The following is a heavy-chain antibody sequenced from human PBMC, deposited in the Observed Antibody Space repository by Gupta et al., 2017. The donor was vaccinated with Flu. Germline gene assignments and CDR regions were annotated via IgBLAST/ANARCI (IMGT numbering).Heavy chain of an antibody. CDR2: VHFSGST. V-gene: IGHV4-39*01. CDR1: GYSVTSTTYY. J-gene: IGHJ6*02. CDR3: ARRPGYALGGLDV. Sequence: QLRLQESGPGHLKPSETLSLTCSVFGYSVTSTTYYWGWIRQPPGQGLEWIGSVHFSGSTFYNSSLSSRVAIFVDPSKNQFFLSLTSVTASDTAVYFCARRPGYALGGLDVWGQGTTGIVSS. D-gene: IGHD2-2*03.